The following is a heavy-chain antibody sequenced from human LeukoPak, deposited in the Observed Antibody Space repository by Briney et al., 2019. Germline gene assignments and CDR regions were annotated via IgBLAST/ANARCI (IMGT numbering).Heavy chain of an antibody. CDR1: GGAFNDYY. CDR3: ARRGIWIQWNFEY. J-gene: IGHJ4*02. Sequence: SETLSLTCAVEGGAFNDYYWSWVRQSPEKGLEWIAEINQGGSTIYNLSLKNRVTMSIDTTRKHISLQLASLTAADTAVYFCARRGIWIQWNFEYWGQGVLVTVSS. CDR2: INQGGST. D-gene: IGHD5-12*01. V-gene: IGHV4-34*01.